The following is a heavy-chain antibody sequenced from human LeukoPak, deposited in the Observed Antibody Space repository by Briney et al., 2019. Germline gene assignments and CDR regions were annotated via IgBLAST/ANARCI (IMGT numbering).Heavy chain of an antibody. CDR2: ISSSSSTI. CDR1: GFTFSTYS. J-gene: IGHJ4*02. V-gene: IGHV3-48*01. Sequence: GGSLRLSCAASGFTFSTYSMSWVRQAPGKGLEWVSYISSSSSTISYPDSVKGRITISRDNAKNSLYLQMNNLRAEDTAVYYCARDRCTNGVCYTFAYWGQGTLVTVSS. CDR3: ARDRCTNGVCYTFAY. D-gene: IGHD2-8*01.